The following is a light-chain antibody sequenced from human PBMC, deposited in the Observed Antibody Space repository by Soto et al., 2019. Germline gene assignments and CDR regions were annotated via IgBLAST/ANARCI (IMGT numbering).Light chain of an antibody. CDR3: SSFTASRTVV. Sequence: QSALNQPASVSGSPGQSITIPCTGTSSDIGTWDYVSWYQQHPGRVPKLLIYDVSSRPSWISNRFSGSKSGTTASLTISGLRAEDEADYYCSSFTASRTVVFGGGTKVTVL. CDR2: DVS. CDR1: SSDIGTWDY. J-gene: IGLJ2*01. V-gene: IGLV2-14*03.